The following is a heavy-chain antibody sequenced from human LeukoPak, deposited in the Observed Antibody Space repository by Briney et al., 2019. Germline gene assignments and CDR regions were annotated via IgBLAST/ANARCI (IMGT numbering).Heavy chain of an antibody. CDR2: IYYSGST. CDR1: GGSISSYY. Sequence: SETLSLTCTVSGGSISSYYWSWIRQPPRKGLEWIGYIYYSGSTNYNPSLKSRVTISVDTSKNQFSLKLSSVTAADTAVYYCARAGMGYYFDYWGQGTLVTVSS. D-gene: IGHD6-13*01. CDR3: ARAGMGYYFDY. J-gene: IGHJ4*02. V-gene: IGHV4-59*01.